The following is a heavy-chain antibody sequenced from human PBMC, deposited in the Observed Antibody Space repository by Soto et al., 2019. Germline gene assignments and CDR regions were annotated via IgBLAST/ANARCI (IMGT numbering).Heavy chain of an antibody. CDR3: ARARRDGYNGDDFDY. D-gene: IGHD2-21*01. CDR2: IYYSGST. V-gene: IGHV4-59*01. J-gene: IGHJ4*02. CDR1: GGSISSYY. Sequence: AETLSLTCTVSGGSISSYYWSWIRQPPGKGLEWIGYIYYSGSTNYNPSLKSRVTISVDTSKNQFSLKLSSVTAADTAVYYCARARRDGYNGDDFDYWGQGTLVTVSS.